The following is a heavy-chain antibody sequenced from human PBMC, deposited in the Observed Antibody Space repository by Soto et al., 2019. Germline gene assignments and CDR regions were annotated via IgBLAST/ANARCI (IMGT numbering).Heavy chain of an antibody. CDR3: ARGTGYCSGGSCYNYFDP. D-gene: IGHD2-15*01. V-gene: IGHV4-4*02. J-gene: IGHJ5*02. CDR2: IYHSGST. Sequence: QVQVQESGPGLVKPSGTLSLTCAVSAGSISTDNWWTWVRQPPGKGLEWIGEIYHSGSTNYNPSLKSRVTISVDKSKNQFSLKLTSVTAADTAVYYCARGTGYCSGGSCYNYFDPWGQGTLVTVSS. CDR1: AGSISTDNW.